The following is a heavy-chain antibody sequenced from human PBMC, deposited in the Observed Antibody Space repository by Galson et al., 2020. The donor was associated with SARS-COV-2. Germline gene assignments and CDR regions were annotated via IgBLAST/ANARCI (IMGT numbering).Heavy chain of an antibody. CDR1: GYVFSSYA. D-gene: IGHD3-10*01. CDR2: ISVYNGDT. V-gene: IGHV1-18*01. Sequence: ASVKVSCKATGYVFSSYAISWVRQAPGQGLEWAGWISVYNGDTNHAQKVQGRVTMTTDTSTSTAYMELRSLRSDDTAVYYCARGGSGWVPYDYWGQGTLVTVSS. J-gene: IGHJ4*02. CDR3: ARGGSGWVPYDY.